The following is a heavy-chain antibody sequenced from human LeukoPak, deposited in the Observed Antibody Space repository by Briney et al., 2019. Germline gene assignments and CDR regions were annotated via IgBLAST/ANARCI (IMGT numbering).Heavy chain of an antibody. Sequence: SGGSLRLSCAASGFTFSDYSMTWVRQAPGKGLESVAYINKDGSDKYYVDSVKGRFTVSRDNAKNSLYLQMNSLRAEDTAVYYCARDAGYGGNSDYWGQGTLVTVSS. J-gene: IGHJ4*02. V-gene: IGHV3-7*01. CDR2: INKDGSDK. CDR3: ARDAGYGGNSDY. CDR1: GFTFSDYS. D-gene: IGHD4-23*01.